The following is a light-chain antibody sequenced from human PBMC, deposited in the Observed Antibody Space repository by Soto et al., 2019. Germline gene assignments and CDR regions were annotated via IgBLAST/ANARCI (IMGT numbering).Light chain of an antibody. CDR1: SSDVGSYNL. CDR3: CSYAGSSTLPV. J-gene: IGLJ2*01. V-gene: IGLV2-23*02. Sequence: QSALTQPASVSGSPGQSITISCTGTSSDVGSYNLVSWYQQHPGKAPKLMIYEVSKRPSGVSNRFSGSKSGNTASLTISGLQAEDEADYYCCSYAGSSTLPVFGGGTQLTVL. CDR2: EVS.